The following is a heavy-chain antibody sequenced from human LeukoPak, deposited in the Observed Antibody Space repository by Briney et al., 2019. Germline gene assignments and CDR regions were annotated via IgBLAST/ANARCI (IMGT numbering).Heavy chain of an antibody. Sequence: PSETLSLTCTVSGGSISSSSYYWGWIRQPPGKGLAWIGSIYSSGSTYYNPSLKSRVTISVDTSKNQFSLNLSSVPASDTAVYYCARRGGSGRSFDYWGQGILVTVSS. J-gene: IGHJ4*02. CDR1: GGSISSSSYY. CDR2: IYSSGST. D-gene: IGHD3-10*01. V-gene: IGHV4-39*01. CDR3: ARRGGSGRSFDY.